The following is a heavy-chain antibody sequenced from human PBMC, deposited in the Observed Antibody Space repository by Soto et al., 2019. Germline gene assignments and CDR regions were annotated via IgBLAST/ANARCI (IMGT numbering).Heavy chain of an antibody. CDR2: ISYDGSNK. J-gene: IGHJ4*02. CDR1: GFTFSSYG. V-gene: IGHV3-30*03. D-gene: IGHD2-15*01. CDR3: AREATKVVVAAMFDY. Sequence: GGSLRLSCAASGFTFSSYGMHWVRQAPGKGLEWVAVISYDGSNKYYADSVKGRFTISRDNSKNTLYLQMNSLRAEDTAVYYCAREATKVVVAAMFDYWGQGTLVTVSS.